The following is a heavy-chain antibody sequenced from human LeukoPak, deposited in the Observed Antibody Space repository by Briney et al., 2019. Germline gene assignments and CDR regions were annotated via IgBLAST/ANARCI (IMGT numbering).Heavy chain of an antibody. V-gene: IGHV3-21*01. CDR2: ISSSSSYI. Sequence: GGSLRLSCAASGFTFSRYSMNWVRQAPGKGLEWVSSISSSSSYIYYADSVKGRFTLSRDNAKNSLYLQMNSLRAEDTAVYYCARDRVGYSSGWYPFDYWGQGTLVTVSS. D-gene: IGHD6-19*01. CDR1: GFTFSRYS. J-gene: IGHJ4*02. CDR3: ARDRVGYSSGWYPFDY.